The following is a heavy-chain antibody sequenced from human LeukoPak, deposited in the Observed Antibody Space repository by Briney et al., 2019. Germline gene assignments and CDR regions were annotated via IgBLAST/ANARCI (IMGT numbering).Heavy chain of an antibody. CDR2: ISYDGSNK. D-gene: IGHD5-12*01. J-gene: IGHJ4*02. Sequence: GGSLRLSCAASGFTFSSYAMHWVRQAPGKGLEWVAVISYDGSNKYYADSVKGRFTISRDNSKSTLYLQMNSLRAEDTAVYYCARAPLVATNYFDYWGQGTLVTVSS. CDR1: GFTFSSYA. V-gene: IGHV3-30-3*01. CDR3: ARAPLVATNYFDY.